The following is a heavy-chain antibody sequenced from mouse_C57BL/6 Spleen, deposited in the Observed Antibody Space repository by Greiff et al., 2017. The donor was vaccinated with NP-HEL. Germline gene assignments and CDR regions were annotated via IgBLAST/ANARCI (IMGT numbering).Heavy chain of an antibody. CDR2: IHPNSGST. V-gene: IGHV1-64*01. CDR1: GYTFTSYW. J-gene: IGHJ2*01. CDR3: ARGLLYGSPYGTDYFDY. Sequence: QVQLKQPGAELVKPGASVKLSCKASGYTFTSYWMHWVKQRPGQGLEWIGMIHPNSGSTNYNEKFKSKATLTVDKSSSTAYMQLSSLTSEDSAVYYCARGLLYGSPYGTDYFDYWGQGTTLTVSS. D-gene: IGHD1-1*01.